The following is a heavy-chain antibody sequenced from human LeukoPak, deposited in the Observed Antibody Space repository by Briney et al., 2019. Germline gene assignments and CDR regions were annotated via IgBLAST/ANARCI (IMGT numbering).Heavy chain of an antibody. CDR3: AKTSVDTVATIRNAFDI. V-gene: IGHV3-23*01. CDR1: GFTFSSYA. Sequence: PGGSLRLSCAASGFTFSSYAMSWVRQAPGKGLEWVSAISGSGGSTYYADSVKGRFTISRDNSKNTLYLQMNSLRAEDTAVYYCAKTSVDTVATIRNAFDIWGQGTMVTVSS. J-gene: IGHJ3*02. CDR2: ISGSGGST. D-gene: IGHD5-12*01.